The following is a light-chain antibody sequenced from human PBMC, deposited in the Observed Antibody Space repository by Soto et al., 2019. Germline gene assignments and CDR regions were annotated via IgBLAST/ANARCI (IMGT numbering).Light chain of an antibody. CDR3: QQLNSYPL. J-gene: IGKJ4*01. V-gene: IGKV1-9*01. CDR1: QGISSY. Sequence: DIQLTQSPSFLSASVGDRVTITCRASQGISSYLAWYQQKLGKAPKLLIYAASTLQSGVPSRFSGSGSGTEFTLTISSLQPEDFATYYCQQLNSYPLFGGGTKVEIK. CDR2: AAS.